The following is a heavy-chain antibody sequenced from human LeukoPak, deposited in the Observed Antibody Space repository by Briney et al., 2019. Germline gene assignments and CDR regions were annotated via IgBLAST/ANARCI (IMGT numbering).Heavy chain of an antibody. V-gene: IGHV4-31*03. D-gene: IGHD3-10*01. Sequence: SETLSLTCTVSGGSISSGGYYWSWIRQHPGKGLEWIGYIYYSGSAYYNPSLKSRVTISVDTSKNQFSLKLSSVTAADTAVYYCARDRAVLWFGELLWSGMDVWGQGTTVTVSS. CDR2: IYYSGSA. CDR3: ARDRAVLWFGELLWSGMDV. J-gene: IGHJ6*02. CDR1: GGSISSGGYY.